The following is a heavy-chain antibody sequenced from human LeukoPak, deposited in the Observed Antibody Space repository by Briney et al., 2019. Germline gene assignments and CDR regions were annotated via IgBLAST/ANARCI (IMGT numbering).Heavy chain of an antibody. J-gene: IGHJ5*02. CDR2: INHSGST. CDR1: GGSFSSYY. D-gene: IGHD6-13*01. CDR3: ARGGGGIAAAGTKRKYNWFDP. V-gene: IGHV4-34*01. Sequence: SETLSLTCAVYGGSFSSYYWSWIRQPPGKGLEWIGEINHSGSTNYNPSLKSRVTISVDTSKNQFSLKLGSVTAADTAVYYCARGGGGIAAAGTKRKYNWFDPWGQGTLVTVSS.